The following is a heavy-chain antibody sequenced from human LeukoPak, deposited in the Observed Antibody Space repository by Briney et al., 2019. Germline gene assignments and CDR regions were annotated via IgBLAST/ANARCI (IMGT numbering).Heavy chain of an antibody. V-gene: IGHV4-34*01. D-gene: IGHD3-10*01. CDR3: ARATRRGVYYGSGSYFDY. CDR1: GGSFSGYC. J-gene: IGHJ4*02. Sequence: SETLSLTCAVYGGSFSGYCWSWIRQPPGKGLEWIGEINHSGSTNYNPSLKSRVTISVDTSKNQFSLKLSSVTAADTAVYYCARATRRGVYYGSGSYFDYWGQGTLVTVSS. CDR2: INHSGST.